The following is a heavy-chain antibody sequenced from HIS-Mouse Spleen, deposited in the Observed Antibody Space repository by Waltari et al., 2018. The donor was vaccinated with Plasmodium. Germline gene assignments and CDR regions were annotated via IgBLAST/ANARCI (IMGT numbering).Heavy chain of an antibody. J-gene: IGHJ4*02. Sequence: QVQLVESGGGVVQPGRSLRLSCAASGFTFSSYGMHWVRQAPGKGVGWVAVIAYDGSNKDYADSVKGRFTISRDNSKNTLYLQMNSLRAEDTAVYYCAKAQGVINFDYWGQGTLVTVSS. CDR3: AKAQGVINFDY. D-gene: IGHD3-16*01. CDR2: IAYDGSNK. V-gene: IGHV3-30*18. CDR1: GFTFSSYG.